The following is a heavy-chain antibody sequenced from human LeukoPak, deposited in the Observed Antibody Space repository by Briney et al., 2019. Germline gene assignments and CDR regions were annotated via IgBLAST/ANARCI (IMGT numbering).Heavy chain of an antibody. CDR3: ARGLASGYPPIPFDY. Sequence: SGTLSLTCAVFGGSFDGYYWSWIRQPPGKGLEWIGEITYDGSTNYNPSLKSRVAISVDTSKIQFSLNLSSVTAADTAIYYCARGLASGYPPIPFDYWGQGTQVTVSS. CDR1: GGSFDGYY. V-gene: IGHV4-34*01. D-gene: IGHD3-3*01. J-gene: IGHJ4*02. CDR2: ITYDGST.